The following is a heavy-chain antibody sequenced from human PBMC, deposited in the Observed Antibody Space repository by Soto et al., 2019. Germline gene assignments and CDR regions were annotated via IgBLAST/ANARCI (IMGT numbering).Heavy chain of an antibody. Sequence: GSLRLSCAASGFTVSSTYMSWVRQAPGKGLEWISVFYISDHIKYADSVKGRFTIARDNPRNTLFLHMNSLRYEDTAVYYCVRDIQGHFGTDAWGPGTTVTVSS. CDR1: GFTVSSTY. CDR2: FYISDHI. J-gene: IGHJ6*02. V-gene: IGHV3-53*01. CDR3: VRDIQGHFGTDA.